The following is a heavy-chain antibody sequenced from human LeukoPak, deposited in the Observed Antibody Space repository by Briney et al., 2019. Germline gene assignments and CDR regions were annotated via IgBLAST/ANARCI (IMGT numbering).Heavy chain of an antibody. CDR3: TRDWRNLGMDV. Sequence: GGSLRLSCAASGFTFSRYWMHWVRQAPGKGLVWVSRIKRDGSSTTYADSVKGRFSISRDNAKNTLYLQMNSLRVEDTAVYYCTRDWRNLGMDVWGQGTTVIVSS. D-gene: IGHD1-14*01. CDR1: GFTFSRYW. J-gene: IGHJ6*02. V-gene: IGHV3-74*01. CDR2: IKRDGSST.